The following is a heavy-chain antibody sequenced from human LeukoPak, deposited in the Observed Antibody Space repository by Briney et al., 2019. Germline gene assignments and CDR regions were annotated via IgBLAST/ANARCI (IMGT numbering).Heavy chain of an antibody. J-gene: IGHJ4*02. D-gene: IGHD5-12*01. CDR3: ARTYSGYDYGLPNFDY. Sequence: SETLSLTCAVYGGSFSGYYWSWIRQPPGKGLEWIGEINHSGSTNYNPYPKSRVTISVDTSKNQFSLKLSSVTAADTAVYYCARTYSGYDYGLPNFDYWGQGTLVTVSS. CDR2: INHSGST. CDR1: GGSFSGYY. V-gene: IGHV4-34*01.